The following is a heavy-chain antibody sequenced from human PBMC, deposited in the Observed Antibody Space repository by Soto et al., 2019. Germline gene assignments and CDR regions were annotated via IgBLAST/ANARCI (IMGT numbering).Heavy chain of an antibody. CDR2: INSDGSST. V-gene: IGHV3-74*01. CDR1: GFTFSSYW. J-gene: IGHJ3*02. D-gene: IGHD6-19*01. Sequence: EVQLVESGGGLVQPGGSLRLSCAASGFTFSSYWMHWDRQAPGKGLVWVSRINSDGSSTSYADSVKGRFTISRGNAKRTLDLQMHSLSAEATNVYYCARAGGKGYNSGWDSFGIWGRGTTVVVSS. CDR3: ARAGGKGYNSGWDSFGI.